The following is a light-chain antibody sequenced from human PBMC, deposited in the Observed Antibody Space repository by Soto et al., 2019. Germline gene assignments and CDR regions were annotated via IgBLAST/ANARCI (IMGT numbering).Light chain of an antibody. CDR2: EVT. CDR1: SSDVGGYNY. Sequence: QSALTQPASVSGSPGQSITISCTGTSSDVGGYNYVSWYQQHPGKAPKLMIYEVTNRPSGVSNRFSGSKSGNTASLTISGVQAEDEADYYCSSYTSSGTLVFGGGPKLTVL. CDR3: SSYTSSGTLV. V-gene: IGLV2-14*01. J-gene: IGLJ2*01.